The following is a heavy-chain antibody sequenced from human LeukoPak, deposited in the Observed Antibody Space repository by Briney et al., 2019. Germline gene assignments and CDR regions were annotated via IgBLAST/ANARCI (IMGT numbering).Heavy chain of an antibody. J-gene: IGHJ4*02. V-gene: IGHV1-8*01. CDR2: MNPNSGNT. CDR1: GYTFTSYD. D-gene: IGHD4-17*01. Sequence: ASVKVSCKASGYTFTSYDINWVRQATGQGLEWMGWMNPNSGNTGYAQKFQGRVTITRDTSASTAYMELSSLRSEDTAVYYCARGPHDYGDYYLDYWGQGTLVTVSS. CDR3: ARGPHDYGDYYLDY.